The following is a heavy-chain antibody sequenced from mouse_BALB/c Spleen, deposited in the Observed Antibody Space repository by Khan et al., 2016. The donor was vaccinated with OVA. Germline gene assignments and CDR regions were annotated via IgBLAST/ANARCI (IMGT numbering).Heavy chain of an antibody. D-gene: IGHD1-1*01. CDR3: SRGNYYGYYFDY. CDR2: ISYSGVP. J-gene: IGHJ2*01. V-gene: IGHV3-2*02. Sequence: DVQLQESGPGLVKPSQSLSLTCTVTGYSITSGYAWNWIRQFPGNKLEWMGYISYSGVPSYTPSLKSRISITRDTYKNQFFLQLNSVTTEDTATYYCSRGNYYGYYFDYWGQGTTLTVSS. CDR1: GYSITSGYA.